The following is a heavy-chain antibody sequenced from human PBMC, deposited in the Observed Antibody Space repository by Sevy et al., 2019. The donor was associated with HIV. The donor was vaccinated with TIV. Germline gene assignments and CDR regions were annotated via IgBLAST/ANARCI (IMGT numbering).Heavy chain of an antibody. CDR2: ISAYNGNT. V-gene: IGHV1-18*01. CDR1: GYTFTSYG. CDR3: ARTQGYSYDHYYYGMDV. J-gene: IGHJ6*02. Sequence: ASVKVSCKASGYTFTSYGISWVRQAPGQGLEWMGWISAYNGNTNYAQKLQGRVTMTTDTSTSKAYMELRSLRSDDTAVYYCARTQGYSYDHYYYGMDVWGQGTTVTVSS. D-gene: IGHD5-18*01.